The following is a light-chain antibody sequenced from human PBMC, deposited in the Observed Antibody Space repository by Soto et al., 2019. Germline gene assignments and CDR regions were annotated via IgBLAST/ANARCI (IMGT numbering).Light chain of an antibody. CDR2: GAS. CDR3: QQYFSAPLT. V-gene: IGKV3-20*01. J-gene: IGKJ4*01. CDR1: QSVSNNY. Sequence: EIVLTQSPGTLSLSPGERGTLSCRASQSVSNNYLAWYQQKPGQAPRLLIYGASNRATGIPDRVSGSGSGTDFTLTISSLQAEDVAVYYCQQYFSAPLTFGGGTKVDIK.